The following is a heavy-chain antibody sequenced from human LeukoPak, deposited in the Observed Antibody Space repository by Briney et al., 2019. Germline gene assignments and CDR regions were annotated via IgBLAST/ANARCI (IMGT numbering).Heavy chain of an antibody. V-gene: IGHV4-39*07. CDR2: IYHSGST. D-gene: IGHD1-26*01. CDR3: ARDPGWELRSSRDRFNWFDP. CDR1: GGSISSSSYY. J-gene: IGHJ5*02. Sequence: PSETLSLTCTVSGGSISSSSYYWGWIRQPPGKGLEWIGSIYHSGSTYYNPSLKSRVTISVDTSKNQFSLKLSSVTAADTAVYYCARDPGWELRSSRDRFNWFDPWGQGTLVTVSS.